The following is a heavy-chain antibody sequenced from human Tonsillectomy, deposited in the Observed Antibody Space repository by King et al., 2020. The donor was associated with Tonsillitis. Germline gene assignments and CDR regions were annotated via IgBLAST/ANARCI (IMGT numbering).Heavy chain of an antibody. CDR1: GFTFSTYA. CDR2: ISGSGGST. D-gene: IGHD1-20*01. J-gene: IGHJ4*02. V-gene: IGHV3-23*04. CDR3: AKAGYIWSLRCIDN. Sequence: VQLVESGGGLVQPGRSLRLSCAASGFTFSTYAMSWVRQAPGKGLEWVSAISGSGGSTYYADSVKGRFTISRDNSKNTLYLQMNSLRAEDTAVYYCAKAGYIWSLRCIDNWGQGTLVTVFS.